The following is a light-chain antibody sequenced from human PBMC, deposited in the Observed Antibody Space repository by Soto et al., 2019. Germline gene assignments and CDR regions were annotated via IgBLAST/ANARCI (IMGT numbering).Light chain of an antibody. J-gene: IGKJ5*01. CDR2: PTS. Sequence: IRVNLSASAVSVNLGDRVTITFRASQGISWLAWYQQKPGKAPNLLISPTSSLESGVPSRFSGSGSGTDFTLTISSLQPEDFATYYCQQGNSLLIPFGQGARPAIK. CDR1: QGISW. CDR3: QQGNSLLIP. V-gene: IGKV1-12*01.